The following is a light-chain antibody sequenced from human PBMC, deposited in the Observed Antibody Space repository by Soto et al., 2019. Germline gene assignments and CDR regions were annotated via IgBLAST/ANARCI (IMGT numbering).Light chain of an antibody. J-gene: IGKJ2*01. Sequence: DVQMTQSPSSLSASVGDRVTITCRASQDINNYLTWFQQKPGMAPKALIYAASSLHSGVPSKFSGSASGTDFTLTITSLQPEDFATYYFQQYNTYPYTFGQGTKLEIK. CDR2: AAS. CDR1: QDINNY. CDR3: QQYNTYPYT. V-gene: IGKV1-16*02.